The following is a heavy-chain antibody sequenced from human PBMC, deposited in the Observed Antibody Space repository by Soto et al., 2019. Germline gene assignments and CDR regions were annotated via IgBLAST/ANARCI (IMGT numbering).Heavy chain of an antibody. D-gene: IGHD1-1*01. V-gene: IGHV3-33*01. Sequence: QVQLVESGGGVVQPGQSLRLSCAASGFTVSNYGMNWVRQAPGKGLEWVAGIWKDGNNKYYRDTVKGRFTISRDKSKNTLELQMSSLRGEDTAVYYCARGTAWTDEAFDIWGQGTMVTVSS. CDR3: ARGTAWTDEAFDI. J-gene: IGHJ3*02. CDR1: GFTVSNYG. CDR2: IWKDGNNK.